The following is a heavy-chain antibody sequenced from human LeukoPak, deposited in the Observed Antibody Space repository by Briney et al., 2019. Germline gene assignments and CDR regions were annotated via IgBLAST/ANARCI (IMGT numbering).Heavy chain of an antibody. CDR3: AINGGSEYYGFDY. Sequence: SVKVSCKASGGTFSSYTMNWVRQAPGQGLEWMGRIIPILGIANYAQKFQGRVTITADKSTSTAYMELSSLRSEDTAVYYCAINGGSEYYGFDYWGQGTLVTVSS. D-gene: IGHD3-10*01. CDR1: GGTFSSYT. J-gene: IGHJ4*02. CDR2: IIPILGIA. V-gene: IGHV1-69*02.